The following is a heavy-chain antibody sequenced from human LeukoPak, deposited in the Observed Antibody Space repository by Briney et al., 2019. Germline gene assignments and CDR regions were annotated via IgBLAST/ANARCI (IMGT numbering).Heavy chain of an antibody. V-gene: IGHV3-11*04. Sequence: GGTLRLSCAASGFTFSDYYMSWIRQAPGRGLEWVSYISSSGSTIYYADSVKGRFTISRDNAKNSLYLQMNSLRAEDTAVYYCAREGSEQQLDYWGQGTLVTVSS. CDR3: AREGSEQQLDY. CDR2: ISSSGSTI. D-gene: IGHD6-13*01. J-gene: IGHJ4*02. CDR1: GFTFSDYY.